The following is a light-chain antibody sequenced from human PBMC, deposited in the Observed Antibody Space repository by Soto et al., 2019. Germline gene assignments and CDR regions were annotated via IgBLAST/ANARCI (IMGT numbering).Light chain of an antibody. Sequence: QSALTQPRSVSGSPGQSVTISCTGTSSDVGAYDYVSWYQQHPGKAPKLMIYDVTKRPSGVPDRFSGSKSGDTASLTISGLQAEDEADYYCSAYAGRYTDVFGTGTKLTVL. CDR2: DVT. V-gene: IGLV2-11*01. CDR1: SSDVGAYDY. J-gene: IGLJ1*01. CDR3: SAYAGRYTDV.